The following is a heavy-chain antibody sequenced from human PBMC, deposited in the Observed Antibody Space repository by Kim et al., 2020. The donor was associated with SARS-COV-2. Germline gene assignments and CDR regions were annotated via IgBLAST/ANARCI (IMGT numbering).Heavy chain of an antibody. J-gene: IGHJ6*03. D-gene: IGHD3-22*01. CDR2: ISGSGDSL. Sequence: GGSLRLSCAASEFTLSDYNIKWVRQAPGKGLEWVSSISGSGDSLYYVDSVKGRFTISRDNARNSLHLQMESLRAEDTAVYYCAREGSYYDSSGYYYNYYYYMDVWGKGTTVTVSS. CDR3: AREGSYYDSSGYYYNYYYYMDV. CDR1: EFTLSDYN. V-gene: IGHV3-21*06.